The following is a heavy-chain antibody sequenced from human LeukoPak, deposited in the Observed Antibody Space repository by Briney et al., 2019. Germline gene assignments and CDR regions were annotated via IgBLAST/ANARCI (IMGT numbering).Heavy chain of an antibody. V-gene: IGHV3-48*03. Sequence: VGSLRLSCAASGFTFSSYEMNWVRQAPGKGLEWVSYITGSGDTIYYADSVKGRFTISRDTAKNSLYLQMNSLRAEDTAVYYCARRFDHWGQGTLVTVAS. CDR2: ITGSGDTI. CDR1: GFTFSSYE. J-gene: IGHJ4*02. CDR3: ARRFDH.